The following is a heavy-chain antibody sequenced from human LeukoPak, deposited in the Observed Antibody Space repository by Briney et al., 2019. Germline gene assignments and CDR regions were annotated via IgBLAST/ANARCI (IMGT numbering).Heavy chain of an antibody. CDR2: IYHSGST. V-gene: IGHV4-4*02. D-gene: IGHD3-10*01. J-gene: IGHJ6*03. CDR1: GGSISSSNW. Sequence: SGTLSLTCAVSGGSISSSNWWSWVRQPPGKGLEWIGEIYHSGSTNYNPSLKSRVTTSVDTSKNQFSLKLSSVTAADTAVYYCARRPMVRGRRVYYYYMDVWGKGTTVTISS. CDR3: ARRPMVRGRRVYYYYMDV.